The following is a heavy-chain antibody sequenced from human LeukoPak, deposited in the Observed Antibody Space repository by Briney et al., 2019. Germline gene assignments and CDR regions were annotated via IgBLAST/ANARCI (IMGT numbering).Heavy chain of an antibody. CDR2: ISYDGSTK. J-gene: IGHJ2*01. V-gene: IGHV3-30-3*01. CDR1: GFTFRNYA. Sequence: GGSLRLSREASGFTFRNYAMHWVRQAPGKGLEWVTVISYDGSTKNYADSVKGRFTISRDSSKNTLFLQMNSLRAEDTAVYYCARGGFSGGILRYFDLWGRGTLVTVSS. CDR3: ARGGFSGGILRYFDL. D-gene: IGHD2-15*01.